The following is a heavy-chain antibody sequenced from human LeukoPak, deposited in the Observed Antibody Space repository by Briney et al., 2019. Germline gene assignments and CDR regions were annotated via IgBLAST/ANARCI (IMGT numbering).Heavy chain of an antibody. D-gene: IGHD4-17*01. CDR2: IYYSGST. V-gene: IGHV4-30-4*01. J-gene: IGHJ4*02. Sequence: SETLSLTCTVSGGSISSGDYYWSWIRQPPGKGLEWIGYIYYSGSTYYNPSLKSRVTISVDTSKNQFSLKLSSVTAADTAVYYCARLDYGDYDRNFDYWGQGTLVTVSS. CDR3: ARLDYGDYDRNFDY. CDR1: GGSISSGDYY.